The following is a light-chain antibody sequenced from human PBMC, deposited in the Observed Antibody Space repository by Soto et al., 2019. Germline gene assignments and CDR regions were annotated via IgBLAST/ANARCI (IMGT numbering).Light chain of an antibody. V-gene: IGKV1-5*03. Sequence: DIQMTQSPSTLSASVGDRVTITCRASLSVSSWLAWYQQKPGKAPKLLIYRASSLGNGVPSRFSGRGSGTAFTLTISNLQPDDFGTYYCQQYNSDSTFGQGTRLEIK. CDR2: RAS. CDR3: QQYNSDST. CDR1: LSVSSW. J-gene: IGKJ1*01.